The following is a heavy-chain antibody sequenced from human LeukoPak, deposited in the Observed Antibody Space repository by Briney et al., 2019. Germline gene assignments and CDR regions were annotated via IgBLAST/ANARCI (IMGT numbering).Heavy chain of an antibody. CDR3: AKGDHYDFWSGYSWFDP. Sequence: PGGPLRLSCAASGFTFSSYAMSWVRQAPGKGLEWVSAISGSGGSTYYADSVKGRFTISRDNSKNTLYLQMNSLRAEDTAVYYCAKGDHYDFWSGYSWFDPWGQGTLVTVSS. CDR1: GFTFSSYA. J-gene: IGHJ5*02. CDR2: ISGSGGST. V-gene: IGHV3-23*01. D-gene: IGHD3-3*01.